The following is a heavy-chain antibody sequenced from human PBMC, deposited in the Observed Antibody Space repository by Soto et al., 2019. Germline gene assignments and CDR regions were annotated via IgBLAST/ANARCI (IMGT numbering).Heavy chain of an antibody. CDR2: TKNKANSYTT. J-gene: IGHJ4*02. CDR3: TIEGAYPGPDFDY. D-gene: IGHD3-16*01. CDR1: GFTFSDRY. V-gene: IGHV3-72*01. Sequence: GGSLRLSCAASGFTFSDRYMDWVRQAPGKGLEWVGRTKNKANSYTTEYAASVKGRFTISRDDSRNSVYLQMNSLKTDDTAVYYCTIEGAYPGPDFDYWGQGTLVTVS.